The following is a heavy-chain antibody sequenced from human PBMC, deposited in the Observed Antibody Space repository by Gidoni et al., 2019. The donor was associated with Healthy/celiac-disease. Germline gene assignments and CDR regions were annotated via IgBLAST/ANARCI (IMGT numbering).Heavy chain of an antibody. CDR3: ARGGERSLEIDY. CDR2: IYYSGST. Sequence: QVQLQSSGPGLVKPSETLSLTCTVRGGSISSYYWSWIRQPPGKGLEWIGYIYYSGSTNYNSSLKSRVTISVDTSKNQFSLKLSSVTAADTAVYYCARGGERSLEIDYWGQGTLVTVSS. D-gene: IGHD3-16*01. CDR1: GGSISSYY. J-gene: IGHJ4*02. V-gene: IGHV4-59*01.